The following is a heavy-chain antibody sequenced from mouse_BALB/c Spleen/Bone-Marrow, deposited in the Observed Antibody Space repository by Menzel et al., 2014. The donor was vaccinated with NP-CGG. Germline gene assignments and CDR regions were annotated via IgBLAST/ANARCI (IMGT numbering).Heavy chain of an antibody. V-gene: IGHV1S22*01. J-gene: IGHJ1*01. CDR2: NYPGSGST. CDR3: TREDRDWYFDV. CDR1: GYTFTSYW. Sequence: LKESGSELVRPGASVKLSCKASGYTFTSYWMHWVKQRPGQGPEWIGNNYPGSGSTNYDEKFKSKATLTVDTSSSTAYMQLSSLTSEDSAVYFCTREDRDWYFDVWGAGTTVTVSS.